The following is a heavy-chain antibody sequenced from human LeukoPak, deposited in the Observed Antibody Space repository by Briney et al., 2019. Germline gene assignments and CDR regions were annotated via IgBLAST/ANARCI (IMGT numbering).Heavy chain of an antibody. CDR1: GFTFNNYA. D-gene: IGHD1-1*01. J-gene: IGHJ4*02. Sequence: GGSLRLSCAASGFTFNNYAMSWVRQAPGMGLEWVSAISGSGVTTYYADSVRGRFTICRDNSKTTLYLQLDSLRPEDMAIYYCAKSPGQIQLDYFDYWGQGTLVTVSS. CDR3: AKSPGQIQLDYFDY. V-gene: IGHV3-23*01. CDR2: ISGSGVTT.